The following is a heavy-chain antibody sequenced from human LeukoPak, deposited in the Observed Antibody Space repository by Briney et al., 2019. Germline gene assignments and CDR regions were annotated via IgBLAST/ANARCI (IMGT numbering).Heavy chain of an antibody. V-gene: IGHV3-23*01. Sequence: TGGSLRLSCAASGFTFSSYAMGWVRQAPGKGLEWVSSMSGSGGSTYYADSVKGRFTISRDNSKNTLYLQMNSLRAEDTAVYYCAKSYYDFWSGYYGLEYFQHWGQGTLVTVSS. CDR2: MSGSGGST. J-gene: IGHJ1*01. D-gene: IGHD3-3*01. CDR1: GFTFSSYA. CDR3: AKSYYDFWSGYYGLEYFQH.